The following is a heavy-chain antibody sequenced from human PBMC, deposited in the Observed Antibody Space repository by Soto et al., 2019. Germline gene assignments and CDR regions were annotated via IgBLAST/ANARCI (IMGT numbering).Heavy chain of an antibody. CDR1: GGSISSGGYS. CDR3: ARDHYGDFGYGMDV. J-gene: IGHJ6*02. V-gene: IGHV4-30-2*01. CDR2: IYDSGFT. D-gene: IGHD4-17*01. Sequence: QLQLQESGSGLVKPSQTLSLTCAVSGGSISSGGYSWSWIRQPPGKGLEWIGYIYDSGFTYYNPSLKSRVTISVDGSKNQFSLKLSSVTAADTAVYYCARDHYGDFGYGMDVGGQGTTVTVSS.